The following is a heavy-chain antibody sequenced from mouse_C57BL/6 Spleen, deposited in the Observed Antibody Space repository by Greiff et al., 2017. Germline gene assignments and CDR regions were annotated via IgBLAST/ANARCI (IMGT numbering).Heavy chain of an antibody. CDR2: IYWDDDK. CDR3: AGRAGGNPLYYAMDY. D-gene: IGHD1-1*02. Sequence: QVTLKECGPGILQSSQTLSLTCSFSGFSLSTSGMGVSWIRQPSGKGLEWLAHIYWDDDKRYNPSLKSRLTISKDTSRTQVFLKITSVDTADTATYYCAGRAGGNPLYYAMDYWGQGTSVTVSS. CDR1: GFSLSTSGMG. V-gene: IGHV8-12*01. J-gene: IGHJ4*01.